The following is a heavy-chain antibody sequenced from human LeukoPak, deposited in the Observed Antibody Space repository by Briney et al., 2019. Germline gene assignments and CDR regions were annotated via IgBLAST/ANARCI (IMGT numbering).Heavy chain of an antibody. CDR3: AREMEYSYGRTGPYCGGDCYSFDY. V-gene: IGHV3-66*01. CDR2: IYSGGST. CDR1: GFTFDDYA. J-gene: IGHJ4*02. Sequence: GGSLRLSCAASGFTFDDYAMHWVRQAPGKGLEWVSVIYSGGSTYYADSVKGRFTISRDNSKNTLYLQMNSLRAEDTAVYYCAREMEYSYGRTGPYCGGDCYSFDYWGQGTLVTVSS. D-gene: IGHD2-21*02.